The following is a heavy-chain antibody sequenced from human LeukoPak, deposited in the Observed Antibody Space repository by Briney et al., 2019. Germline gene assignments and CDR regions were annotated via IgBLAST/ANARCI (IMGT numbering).Heavy chain of an antibody. D-gene: IGHD2-2*01. CDR1: GYTFTSYY. J-gene: IGHJ6*03. CDR3: ARDRRLVVVPAAPGYYMDV. Sequence: GASVKVSCKASGYTFTSYYMHWVRQAPGQGLEWMGIINPSGGSTSYAQKFQGRVTMTRDTSTSTVYMELSSLRSEDTAVYYCARDRRLVVVPAAPGYYMDVWGKGTTVTVSS. V-gene: IGHV1-46*01. CDR2: INPSGGST.